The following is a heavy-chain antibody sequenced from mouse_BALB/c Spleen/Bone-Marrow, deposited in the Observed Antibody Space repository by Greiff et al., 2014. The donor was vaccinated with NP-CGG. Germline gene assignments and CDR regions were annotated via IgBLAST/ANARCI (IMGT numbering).Heavy chain of an antibody. D-gene: IGHD2-14*01. CDR3: ARERNYRYDDAMDY. Sequence: QVQLKESGAELVRPGVSVKISCKGSGYTFTDYAMHWVKQSHAKSLEWIGVISTYYGDASYNQKFKGKATMTVDKSSSTAYMELARLTSEDSAIYYCARERNYRYDDAMDYWGQGTSVTVSS. V-gene: IGHV1S137*01. CDR1: GYTFTDYA. J-gene: IGHJ4*01. CDR2: ISTYYGDA.